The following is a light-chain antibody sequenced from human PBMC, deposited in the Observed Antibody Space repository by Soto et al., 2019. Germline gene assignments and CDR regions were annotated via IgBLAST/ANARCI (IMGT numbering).Light chain of an antibody. Sequence: QSALTQPASVSGSPGQSITISCSGTSNDVGGFTFVSWYQQHPGKAPKLMISEDNNRPSGVSNRFSGSKSGNTASLTISGLQAEDEADYYCSSYSSTSTPFVFGTGTKLTVL. CDR2: EDN. CDR3: SSYSSTSTPFV. CDR1: SNDVGGFTF. J-gene: IGLJ1*01. V-gene: IGLV2-14*01.